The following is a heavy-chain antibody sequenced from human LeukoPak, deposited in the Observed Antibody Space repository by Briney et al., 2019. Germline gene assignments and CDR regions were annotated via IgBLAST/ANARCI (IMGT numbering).Heavy chain of an antibody. Sequence: SETLSLTCTVSGGSISSSSYYWGWIRQPPGKGLEWIGSIYYSGSTYYNPSLKSRVTISVDTSKNQFSLKLSSVTAADTAVYYCASRQNYDILTGYREYWGQGTLVTVSS. D-gene: IGHD3-9*01. J-gene: IGHJ4*02. CDR1: GGSISSSSYY. V-gene: IGHV4-39*01. CDR3: ASRQNYDILTGYREY. CDR2: IYYSGST.